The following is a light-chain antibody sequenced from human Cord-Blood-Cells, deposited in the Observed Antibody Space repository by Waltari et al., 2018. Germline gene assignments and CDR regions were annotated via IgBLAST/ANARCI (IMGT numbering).Light chain of an antibody. Sequence: QSVLTQPASVSGSPGQSITISCTGTSSDVGSYNLVSWNQQHPGKAPKLMIYEGSKRPSGVSNRCSGSKSGNTASLTISGLQAEDEADYYCCSYAGSSTLWVVGGGTKLTVL. CDR1: SSDVGSYNL. J-gene: IGLJ3*02. CDR2: EGS. CDR3: CSYAGSSTLWV. V-gene: IGLV2-23*01.